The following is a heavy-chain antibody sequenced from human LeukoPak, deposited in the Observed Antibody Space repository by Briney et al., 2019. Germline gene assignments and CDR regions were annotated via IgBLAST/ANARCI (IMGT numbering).Heavy chain of an antibody. CDR1: GGSISSYY. Sequence: PSETLSLTCTVSGGSISSYYWSWLRQPAGKGLEWIGRIYTSGSTNYNPSLKSRVTMSVDTSKNQFSLKLSSVTAAVTPVYYCARDGRWYQLLLGYWFDPWGQGTLVTVSS. J-gene: IGHJ5*02. CDR3: ARDGRWYQLLLGYWFDP. V-gene: IGHV4-4*07. CDR2: IYTSGST. D-gene: IGHD2-2*01.